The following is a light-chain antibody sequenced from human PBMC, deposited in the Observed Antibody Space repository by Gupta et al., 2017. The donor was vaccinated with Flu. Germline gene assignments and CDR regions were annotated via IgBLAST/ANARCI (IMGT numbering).Light chain of an antibody. Sequence: EIVMTKSPATLSVSPGERATLSCRASQSLSSNLAWYQHKPGQAPRLLFYGASTRATDIPARFSGSGSGTEFTLTISSLQSEDFAVYYCQQYNNWPLTFGGGTKVEIK. CDR1: QSLSSN. J-gene: IGKJ4*01. CDR2: GAS. CDR3: QQYNNWPLT. V-gene: IGKV3-15*01.